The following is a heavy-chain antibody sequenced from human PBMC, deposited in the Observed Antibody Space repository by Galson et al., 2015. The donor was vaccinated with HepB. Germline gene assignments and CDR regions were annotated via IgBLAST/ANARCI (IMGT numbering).Heavy chain of an antibody. CDR3: VLDSAGGPEY. J-gene: IGHJ4*02. Sequence: SLRLSCATSGFTFSDYWMDWVRQAPGKGLEWVGRIRNKAKSYSTEYAASVAGRFVVSRDDSRSSLYLQMNRLKSDDTAIYYCVLDSAGGPEYWGQGTLVTVSS. D-gene: IGHD3-10*01. V-gene: IGHV3-72*01. CDR2: IRNKAKSYST. CDR1: GFTFSDYW.